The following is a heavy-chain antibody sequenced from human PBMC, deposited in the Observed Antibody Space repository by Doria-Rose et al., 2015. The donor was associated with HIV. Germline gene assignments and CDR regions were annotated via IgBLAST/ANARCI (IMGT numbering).Heavy chain of an antibody. V-gene: IGHV2-26*01. Sequence: SGPVLVKPTETLTLTCTVSGVSLSSPGMGVSWIRQPPGKALEWLANIFSDDGRSYTTSLKSRLTIFRGTSKSQVVLTMTDMDPVDTATYYCARIKSSRWYHKYYFDFWGQGTLVIVSA. J-gene: IGHJ4*02. CDR1: GVSLSSPGMG. CDR2: IFSDDGR. CDR3: ARIKSSRWYHKYYFDF. D-gene: IGHD6-13*01.